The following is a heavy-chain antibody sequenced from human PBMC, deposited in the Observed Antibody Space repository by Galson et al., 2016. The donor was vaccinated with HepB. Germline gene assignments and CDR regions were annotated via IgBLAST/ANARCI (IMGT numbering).Heavy chain of an antibody. Sequence: SLRLSCAASGLTFRSYAMHWVRRAPGKGLEWVAVISYDGSNKYYADSVKGRFTISRDNSKNTLYLQMNSLRAEDTAVYYCARDADIVKVPAAIRADYWGQGTLVTVSS. CDR1: GLTFRSYA. J-gene: IGHJ4*02. V-gene: IGHV3-30*04. D-gene: IGHD2-2*02. CDR3: ARDADIVKVPAAIRADY. CDR2: ISYDGSNK.